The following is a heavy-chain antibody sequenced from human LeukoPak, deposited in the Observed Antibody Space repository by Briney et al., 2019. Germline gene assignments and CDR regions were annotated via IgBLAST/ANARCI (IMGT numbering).Heavy chain of an antibody. J-gene: IGHJ3*02. CDR2: TYYRSKWYN. D-gene: IGHD2-15*01. V-gene: IGHV6-1*01. Sequence: SQTLSLTCAISGDSVSSNSAAWNWIRQSPSRGLEWLGRTYYRSKWYNDYAVSVKSRITIKPDTSKNQFSLQLKSVTPEDTAVYYCARGDCSSGICYSDSAFDIWGQGTMVTVSS. CDR1: GDSVSSNSAA. CDR3: ARGDCSSGICYSDSAFDI.